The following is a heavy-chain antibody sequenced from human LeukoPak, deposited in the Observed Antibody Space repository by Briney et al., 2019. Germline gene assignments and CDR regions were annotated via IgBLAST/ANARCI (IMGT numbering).Heavy chain of an antibody. V-gene: IGHV3-30*03. CDR3: ARSPLSSSWLTDLDYYFDY. CDR2: ISYDGSTK. CDR1: RFTFSSYG. D-gene: IGHD6-13*01. Sequence: PGRSLRLSCAASRFTFSSYGMHWVRQAPGKGLHWVALISYDGSTKYYADSVKGRFTISRDNSKNTLYLQMHSLRGEDTAVYYCARSPLSSSWLTDLDYYFDYWGQGTLVTVSS. J-gene: IGHJ4*02.